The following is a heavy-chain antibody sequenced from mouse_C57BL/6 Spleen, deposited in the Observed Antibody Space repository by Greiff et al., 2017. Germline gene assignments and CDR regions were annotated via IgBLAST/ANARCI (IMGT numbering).Heavy chain of an antibody. CDR1: GFTFSSYA. J-gene: IGHJ3*01. CDR3: ASDFY. CDR2: ISDGGSYT. V-gene: IGHV5-4*03. Sequence: DVKLVESGGGLVKPGGSLKLSCAASGFTFSSYAMSWVRQTPEKRLEWVATISDGGSYTYYPDNVKGRFTISRDNAKNNLYLQMSHLKSEDTAMYYCASDFYWGQGTLVTVSA.